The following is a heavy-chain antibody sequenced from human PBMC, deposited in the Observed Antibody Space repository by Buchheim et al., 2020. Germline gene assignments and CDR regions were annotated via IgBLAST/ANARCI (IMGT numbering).Heavy chain of an antibody. CDR3: ARDQESSSWSSSYWYFDL. CDR2: IKQDGSEK. D-gene: IGHD6-13*01. J-gene: IGHJ2*01. Sequence: EVQLVESGGGLVQPGGSLRLSCAASGFTFSSYWMSWVRQAPGKGLGWVANIKQDGSEKYYVDSVKGRFTIPRDNAQNPLYLQMNSLRAEDTAVYYCARDQESSSWSSSYWYFDLWGRGTL. CDR1: GFTFSSYW. V-gene: IGHV3-7*01.